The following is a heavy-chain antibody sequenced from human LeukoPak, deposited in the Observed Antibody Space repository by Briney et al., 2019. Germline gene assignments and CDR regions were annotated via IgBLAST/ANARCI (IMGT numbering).Heavy chain of an antibody. CDR3: ARDQSPNYYGSGSFPYGMDV. Sequence: GGSLRLSCAASGFTFSSYWMSWVRQAPGKGLEWVANIKQDGSEKYYVDSVKGRFTISRDNAKNSLYLRMNSLRAEDTAVYYCARDQSPNYYGSGSFPYGMDVWGQGTTVTVSS. CDR1: GFTFSSYW. V-gene: IGHV3-7*01. CDR2: IKQDGSEK. D-gene: IGHD3-10*01. J-gene: IGHJ6*02.